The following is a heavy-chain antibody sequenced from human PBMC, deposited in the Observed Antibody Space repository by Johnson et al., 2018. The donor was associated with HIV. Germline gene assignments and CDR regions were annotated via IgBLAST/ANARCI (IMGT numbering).Heavy chain of an antibody. J-gene: IGHJ3*02. V-gene: IGHV3-20*04. CDR1: GFIFDDYG. Sequence: GQLVESGGSVVRPGGSLRLSCAASGFIFDDYGMSWVRQAPGKGLEWVAGLNWKGDKTGYADSVKGRFTISRDNAKNSLDLQLNSLRAEDTALYYCARGVIGEGATGGAFEIWGQGTMVTVSS. D-gene: IGHD3-16*02. CDR3: ARGVIGEGATGGAFEI. CDR2: LNWKGDKT.